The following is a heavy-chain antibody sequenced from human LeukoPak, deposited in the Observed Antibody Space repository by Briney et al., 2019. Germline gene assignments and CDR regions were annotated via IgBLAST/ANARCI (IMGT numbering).Heavy chain of an antibody. CDR2: INHSGST. V-gene: IGHV4-34*01. Sequence: KASETLSLTCAVYGGSFSGYYWSWIRQPPGKGLEWMGEINHSGSTNYNPSLKSRVTISVDTSKNQFSLKLSSVTAADTAVYYCARVSTMVRGVISYYYYGMDVWGKGTTVTVSS. CDR3: ARVSTMVRGVISYYYYGMDV. CDR1: GGSFSGYY. D-gene: IGHD3-10*01. J-gene: IGHJ6*04.